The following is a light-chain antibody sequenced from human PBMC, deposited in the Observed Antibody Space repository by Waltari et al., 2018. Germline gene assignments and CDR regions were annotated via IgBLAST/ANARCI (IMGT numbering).Light chain of an antibody. V-gene: IGLV2-14*01. CDR2: EVT. J-gene: IGLJ3*02. CDR1: SNDVGVYNY. CDR3: SSYTASSTWV. Sequence: ALTQPASVSGSLGQSISISCSGTSNDVGVYNYVSWFQQCPGKAPKLIIYEVTNRPSGISNRFSGSKSGNTASLTISGLQADDEADYYCSSYTASSTWVFGGGTKLTVL.